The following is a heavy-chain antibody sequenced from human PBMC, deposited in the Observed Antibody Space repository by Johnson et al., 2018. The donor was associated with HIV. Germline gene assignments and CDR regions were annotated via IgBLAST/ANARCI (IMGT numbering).Heavy chain of an antibody. CDR2: INWNGGST. D-gene: IGHD2-21*02. Sequence: VQLVESGGGVVQPGRSLRLSCAASGFTFSTYGMHWVRQVPGKGLEWVSGINWNGGSTGYADSVKGRFTISRDNAKNSLYLQMNSLRADDTALYYCARGLAYCGGDCSNAFDIWGQGTMVTVSS. J-gene: IGHJ3*02. CDR1: GFTFSTYG. V-gene: IGHV3-20*04. CDR3: ARGLAYCGGDCSNAFDI.